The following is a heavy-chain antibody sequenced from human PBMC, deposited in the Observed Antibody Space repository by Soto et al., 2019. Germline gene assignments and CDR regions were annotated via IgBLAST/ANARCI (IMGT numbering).Heavy chain of an antibody. CDR3: ARVDLYGSGSYYNEYYFDY. Sequence: QVQLQESGPGLVKPSQTLSLTCTVSGGSISSGGYYWSWIRQHPGKGLEWIGYIYYSGSTYYNPSLKSRVTISVDTSKNQFSLKLSSVTAADTAVYYCARVDLYGSGSYYNEYYFDYWGQGTLVTVSS. J-gene: IGHJ4*02. D-gene: IGHD3-10*01. V-gene: IGHV4-31*03. CDR1: GGSISSGGYY. CDR2: IYYSGST.